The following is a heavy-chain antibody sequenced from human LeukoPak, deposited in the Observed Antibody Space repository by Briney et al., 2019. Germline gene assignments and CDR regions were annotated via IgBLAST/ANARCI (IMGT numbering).Heavy chain of an antibody. CDR1: GFTFSSYS. Sequence: GGSLRLSCAASGFTFSSYSMNWVRQAPGKGLEWVSYISSSSSTIYYADSVKGRFTISRDNAKNSLYLQMNSLRAEDTAVYYCARERVTIFGVVTYYMDVWGKGTTVTVSS. D-gene: IGHD3-3*01. J-gene: IGHJ6*03. CDR2: ISSSSSTI. CDR3: ARERVTIFGVVTYYMDV. V-gene: IGHV3-48*01.